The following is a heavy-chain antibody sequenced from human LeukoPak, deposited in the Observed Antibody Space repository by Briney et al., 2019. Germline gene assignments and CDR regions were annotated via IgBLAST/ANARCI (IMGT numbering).Heavy chain of an antibody. CDR2: INPSGGST. CDR3: ARGLGDYGDITRRLPSAYDI. J-gene: IGHJ3*02. CDR1: GYSFSSYY. D-gene: IGHD4-17*01. Sequence: ASVKVSCKASGYSFSSYYMHWVRQAPGQGLEWMGIINPSGGSTSYAQKFQGRVTMTRDTSTSTVYMELSSLRSEDTAVYYCARGLGDYGDITRRLPSAYDIWGRGTMVTVSS. V-gene: IGHV1-46*01.